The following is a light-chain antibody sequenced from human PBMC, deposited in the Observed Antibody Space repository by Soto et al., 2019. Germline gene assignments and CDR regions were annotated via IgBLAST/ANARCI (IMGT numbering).Light chain of an antibody. J-gene: IGKJ5*01. V-gene: IGKV3D-15*01. CDR1: QSVSSSY. CDR3: QQYNNWPLT. Sequence: EIVLTQSPGTLSLSPGERATLSCRASQSVSSSYLAWYQQKPGQAPRLLIYGASSRATGIPARFSGSGSGTEFTLTISSLQSEDFAVYYCQQYNNWPLTFGQGTRLENK. CDR2: GAS.